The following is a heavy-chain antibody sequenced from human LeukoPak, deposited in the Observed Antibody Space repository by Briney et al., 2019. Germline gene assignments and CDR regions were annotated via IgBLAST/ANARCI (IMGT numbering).Heavy chain of an antibody. J-gene: IGHJ4*02. CDR3: AKPLGGVESAFDY. D-gene: IGHD3-16*01. CDR2: ISGSGGST. CDR1: GFTFSSYA. V-gene: IGHV3-23*01. Sequence: PGGSLRLSCAASGFTFSSYAMSWVRQAPGKGLEWVSAISGSGGSTYYADSVKGWFTISRDNSKNTLYLQMNSLRAEDTAVYYCAKPLGGVESAFDYWGQGTLVTVSS.